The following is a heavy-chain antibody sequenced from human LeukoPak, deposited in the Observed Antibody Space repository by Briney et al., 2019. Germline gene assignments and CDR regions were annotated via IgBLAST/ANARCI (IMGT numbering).Heavy chain of an antibody. CDR1: GGSISRYY. V-gene: IGHV4-59*01. CDR2: IYYSGST. J-gene: IGHJ4*02. D-gene: IGHD4-17*01. CDR3: ARGEVGRLTTVTTFDY. Sequence: SETLSLTCTVSGGSISRYYWSWIRQPPGKGLEWIGYIYYSGSTYYNPSLKSRVTISVDTSKNQFSLKLSSVTAADTAVYYCARGEVGRLTTVTTFDYWGQGTLVTVSS.